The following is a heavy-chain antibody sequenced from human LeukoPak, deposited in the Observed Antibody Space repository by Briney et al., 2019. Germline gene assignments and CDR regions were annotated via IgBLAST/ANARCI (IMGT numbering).Heavy chain of an antibody. Sequence: GGSLRLSCAASGFSIGRHWMNWVRQAPGKGLEWVANIRQDGSEKNYVDSVKGRFTISRDNAKNSLFLQMDSLRAEDTAVYYCAGGAGWLIDYWGQGTLVTVSS. CDR1: GFSIGRHW. V-gene: IGHV3-7*03. J-gene: IGHJ4*02. CDR2: IRQDGSEK. D-gene: IGHD3-16*01. CDR3: AGGAGWLIDY.